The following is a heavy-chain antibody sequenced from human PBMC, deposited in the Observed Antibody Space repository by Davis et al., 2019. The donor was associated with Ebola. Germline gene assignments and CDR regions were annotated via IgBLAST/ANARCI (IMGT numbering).Heavy chain of an antibody. Sequence: GESLKISCKASGYSFTSYWIGWVRQMPGKGLEWMGIIYPTDSVTRYSPSFQGQVTISADKFTNTAYLQWGSLKASDTAMYYCARHVWNGYNTHDWGQGTLVTVSS. CDR1: GYSFTSYW. J-gene: IGHJ4*02. V-gene: IGHV5-51*01. D-gene: IGHD5-24*01. CDR3: ARHVWNGYNTHD. CDR2: IYPTDSVT.